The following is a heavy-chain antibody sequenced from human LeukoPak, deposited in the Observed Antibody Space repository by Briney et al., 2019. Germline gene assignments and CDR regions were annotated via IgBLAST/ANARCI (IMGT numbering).Heavy chain of an antibody. Sequence: PSETLSLTCTVAGGSISSSGFYWDWIRQPPGKGLEWIGSIYQSGTTYYTPPLKSRVTIFVDTSKSQFSLKLSSVTAADTAVYYCARKKLVARGYFDYWGQGVLVTVSS. CDR3: ARKKLVARGYFDY. V-gene: IGHV4-39*01. CDR1: GGSISSSGFY. J-gene: IGHJ4*02. CDR2: IYQSGTT. D-gene: IGHD6-13*01.